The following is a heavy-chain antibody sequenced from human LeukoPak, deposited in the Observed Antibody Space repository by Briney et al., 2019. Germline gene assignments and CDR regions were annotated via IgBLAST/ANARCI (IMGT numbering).Heavy chain of an antibody. Sequence: ASVKVSCKASGYTFTSYGISWVRQAPGQGLEWMGWISAYNGNINYAQKFQGRVTMTTDTSTSTAYVELRSLRSDDTAVYYCARESRGYRYGYFYYYDMDVWGQGTTVTVSS. CDR2: ISAYNGNI. CDR3: ARESRGYRYGYFYYYDMDV. CDR1: GYTFTSYG. D-gene: IGHD5-18*01. V-gene: IGHV1-18*01. J-gene: IGHJ6*02.